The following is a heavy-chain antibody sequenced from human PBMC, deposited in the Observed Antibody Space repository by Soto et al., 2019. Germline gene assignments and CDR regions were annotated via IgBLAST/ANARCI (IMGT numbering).Heavy chain of an antibody. D-gene: IGHD3-3*01. CDR3: ARDPSTRPYDFWSGSHFGYYGMDV. J-gene: IGHJ6*02. V-gene: IGHV3-23*01. CDR1: GFTFSSYA. CDR2: ISGSGGST. Sequence: EVQLLESGGGLVQPGGSLRLSCAASGFTFSSYAMSWVRQAPGKGLEWVSAISGSGGSTYYADSVKGRFTISRDNSKNTLYLQMNSLRAEDTAVYYCARDPSTRPYDFWSGSHFGYYGMDVWGQGTTVTVSS.